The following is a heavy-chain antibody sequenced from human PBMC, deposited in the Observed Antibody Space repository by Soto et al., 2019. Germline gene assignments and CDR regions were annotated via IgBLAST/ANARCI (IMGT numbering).Heavy chain of an antibody. CDR2: ISGSGGST. V-gene: IGHV3-23*01. Sequence: GGSLRLSCAASGFTFSSYAMSWVRQAPGKGLEWVSAISGSGGSTYYADSVKGRFTISRDNSKNTLYLQMNSLRAEDTAVYYCAKGRGYCSSTSCYVGSEYWGQGTLVTVSS. CDR1: GFTFSSYA. J-gene: IGHJ4*02. D-gene: IGHD2-2*01. CDR3: AKGRGYCSSTSCYVGSEY.